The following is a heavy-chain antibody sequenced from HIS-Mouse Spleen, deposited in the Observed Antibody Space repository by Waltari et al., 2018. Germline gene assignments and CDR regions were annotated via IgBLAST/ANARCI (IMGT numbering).Heavy chain of an antibody. CDR2: ISYSGST. V-gene: IGHV4-39*07. CDR1: GGPLSRSIYY. Sequence: QLQLQESGPGLVKPSETLSLTCTVSGGPLSRSIYYWGRIRQPPGKGLEWIGSISYSGSTYYNPSLKSRVTISVDTSKNQFSLKLSSVTAADTAVYYCAREIPYSSSWYDWYFDLWGRGTLVTVSS. CDR3: AREIPYSSSWYDWYFDL. J-gene: IGHJ2*01. D-gene: IGHD6-13*01.